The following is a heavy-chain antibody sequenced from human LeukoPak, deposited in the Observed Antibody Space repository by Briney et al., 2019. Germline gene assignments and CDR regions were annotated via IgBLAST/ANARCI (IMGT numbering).Heavy chain of an antibody. CDR3: ARDGFDGSYYYYYMDV. J-gene: IGHJ6*03. Sequence: SETLSLTCAVYGGSFSGYYWSWIRQPAGKGLEWIGRIYTSGSTNYNPSLKSRVTMSVDTSKNQFSLKLSSVTAADTAVYYCARDGFDGSYYYYYMDVWGKGTTVTVSS. D-gene: IGHD1-26*01. CDR2: IYTSGST. CDR1: GGSFSGYY. V-gene: IGHV4-4*07.